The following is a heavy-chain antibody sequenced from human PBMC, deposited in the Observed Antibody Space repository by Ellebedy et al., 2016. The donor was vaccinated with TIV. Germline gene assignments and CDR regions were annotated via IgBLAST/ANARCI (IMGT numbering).Heavy chain of an antibody. CDR3: ARALKYCGGDCSYNFDY. J-gene: IGHJ4*02. CDR1: GLSLSTSGMC. V-gene: IGHV2-26*01. Sequence: SGPTLVKPKETLTLTCTFSGLSLSTSGMCVSWIRQPPGKALEWLAHIFSNDEKSYSSSLKSRLSISKDTSKSQVVLTMTNMDPVDTATYYCARALKYCGGDCSYNFDYWGQGALVTVSS. D-gene: IGHD2-21*02. CDR2: IFSNDEK.